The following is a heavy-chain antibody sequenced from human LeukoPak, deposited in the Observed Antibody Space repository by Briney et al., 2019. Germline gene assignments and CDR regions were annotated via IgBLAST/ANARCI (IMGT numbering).Heavy chain of an antibody. CDR1: GGSFSGYY. CDR2: INHSGST. Sequence: SETLSLTCAVYGGSFSGYYWSWIRQPPGKGLEWIGEINHSGSTNYNPSLKSRVTISVDTSKNQFSLKLSSVTAADTAVYYCASMTTVVTPVSHRNSYWGQGTLVTVSS. J-gene: IGHJ4*02. D-gene: IGHD4-23*01. V-gene: IGHV4-34*01. CDR3: ASMTTVVTPVSHRNSY.